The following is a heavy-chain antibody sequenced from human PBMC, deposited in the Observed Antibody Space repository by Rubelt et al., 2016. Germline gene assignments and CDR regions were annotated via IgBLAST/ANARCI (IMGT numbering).Heavy chain of an antibody. CDR2: ISSSSSTI. CDR3: ARSERTPLFITTTDYYYYGMDV. D-gene: IGHD3-22*01. Sequence: GGSLRLSCAASGFTFSSYSMNWVRQAPGKGLEWVSYISSSSSTIYYADSVKGRFTISRDNAKNSLYLQMNSLRDEDTAVYYCARSERTPLFITTTDYYYYGMDVWGQGTTVTVSS. CDR1: GFTFSSYS. J-gene: IGHJ6*02. V-gene: IGHV3-48*02.